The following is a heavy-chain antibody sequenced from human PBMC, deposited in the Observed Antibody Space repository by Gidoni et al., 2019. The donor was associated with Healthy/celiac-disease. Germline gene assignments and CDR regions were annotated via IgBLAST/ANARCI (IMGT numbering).Heavy chain of an antibody. V-gene: IGHV3-21*01. CDR1: GFTFSSYS. CDR2: ISSSSSYI. D-gene: IGHD3-16*01. CDR3: VPLGDAFDI. Sequence: EVQLVESGGGLVKPGGSLRLFCAASGFTFSSYSMNWVRQAPGQGLEWFSPISSSSSYIYYADSVKGRCTISRDNAKNSLYLQMDSLRAEDTAVYYCVPLGDAFDIWGQGTMVTVSS. J-gene: IGHJ3*02.